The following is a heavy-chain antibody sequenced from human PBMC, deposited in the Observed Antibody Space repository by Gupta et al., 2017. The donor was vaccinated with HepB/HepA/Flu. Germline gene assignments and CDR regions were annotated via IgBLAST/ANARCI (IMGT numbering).Heavy chain of an antibody. V-gene: IGHV4-4*09. J-gene: IGHJ5*02. Sequence: YNPSLKSRVTISVDTSKNQLSLKLSSVTAADTAVYYCARTRYSSAWYDIWGQGALVTVSS. D-gene: IGHD6-19*01. CDR3: ARTRYSSAWYDI.